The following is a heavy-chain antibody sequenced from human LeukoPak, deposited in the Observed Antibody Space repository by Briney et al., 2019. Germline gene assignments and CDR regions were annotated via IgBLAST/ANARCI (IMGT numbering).Heavy chain of an antibody. CDR2: INPSGGST. CDR3: ARDRTLDSSFYYYGMDV. D-gene: IGHD2-2*03. CDR1: GYTFTIYY. J-gene: IGHJ6*02. Sequence: ASVKVSCKASGYTFTIYYMHWVRQAPGQGLEWMGIINPSGGSTSYAQKFQGRVTMTRDTSTSTVYMELSSLGSEDTAVYYCARDRTLDSSFYYYGMDVWGQGTTVTVS. V-gene: IGHV1-46*01.